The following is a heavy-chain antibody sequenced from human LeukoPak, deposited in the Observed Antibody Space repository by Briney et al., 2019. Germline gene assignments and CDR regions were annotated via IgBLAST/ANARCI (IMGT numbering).Heavy chain of an antibody. V-gene: IGHV5-51*01. CDR2: IFPSDYDT. D-gene: IGHD3-16*01. J-gene: IGHJ6*04. CDR1: GYSFSNYW. Sequence: GESLKISCKGSGYSFSNYWIAWVRQMPGKGLEWMGIIFPSDYDTKYSPSFQGQVTISADKSITTAYLQWSSLRASDTAMYYCARLGGGMDVWGKGTTVTVSS. CDR3: ARLGGGMDV.